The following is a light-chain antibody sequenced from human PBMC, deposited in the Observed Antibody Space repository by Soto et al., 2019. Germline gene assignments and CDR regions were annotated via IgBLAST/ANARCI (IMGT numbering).Light chain of an antibody. V-gene: IGKV3-20*01. J-gene: IGKJ5*01. CDR2: GVS. Sequence: EIVLTQSPGTLSLSLGERATLSCRASQSVSSSYLAGYQQKPGQAPRLLIYGVSSRATGVPDRFSGSGSGTDFTITISRLEPEDFAVFYCQQYMRPTTFGQGTRLEIK. CDR1: QSVSSSY. CDR3: QQYMRPTT.